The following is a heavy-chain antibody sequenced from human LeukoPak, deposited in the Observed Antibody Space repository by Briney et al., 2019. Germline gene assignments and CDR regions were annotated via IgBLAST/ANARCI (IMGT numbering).Heavy chain of an antibody. V-gene: IGHV3-23*01. CDR1: GFTFSSYA. CDR2: ISGSGGGT. Sequence: GGSLRLSCAASGFTFSSYAMSGVRRAPAEGGVGVSTISGSGGGTYYADSVKGRFTISRDDSKNTLYLQMNSLRAEDTAVYYCVKDLGRYRNNCFDYWGQGTLVTVSS. D-gene: IGHD1-26*01. J-gene: IGHJ4*02. CDR3: VKDLGRYRNNCFDY.